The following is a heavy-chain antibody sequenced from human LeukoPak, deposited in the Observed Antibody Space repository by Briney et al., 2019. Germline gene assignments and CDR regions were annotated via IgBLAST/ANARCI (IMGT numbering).Heavy chain of an antibody. CDR1: GFTFSDYY. J-gene: IGHJ4*02. D-gene: IGHD2-15*01. CDR3: ARAPRYCSGGSCYSIDY. V-gene: IGHV3-11*06. CDR2: ISSSSSYT. Sequence: GGSLRLSCAASGFTFSDYYMSWIRQAPGKGLEWVSYISSSSSYTNYADSVKGRFTISRDNAKSSLYLQMNSLRAEDTAVYYCARAPRYCSGGSCYSIDYWGQGTLVTVSS.